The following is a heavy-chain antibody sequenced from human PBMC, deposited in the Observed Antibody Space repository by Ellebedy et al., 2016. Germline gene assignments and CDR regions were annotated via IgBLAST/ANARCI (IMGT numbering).Heavy chain of an antibody. CDR2: INPRGGSI. D-gene: IGHD5-18*01. Sequence: ASVKVSCKASGYTFTNYYIHWVRQAPGQGLEWMGIINPRGGSITYAQKFRGRVTMTRDMSTNTVYMELRSLTSEDTAVYYCARGQFNTAMFQNPYYYYAMDVWGQGTTVAVSS. V-gene: IGHV1-46*01. CDR1: GYTFTNYY. J-gene: IGHJ6*02. CDR3: ARGQFNTAMFQNPYYYYAMDV.